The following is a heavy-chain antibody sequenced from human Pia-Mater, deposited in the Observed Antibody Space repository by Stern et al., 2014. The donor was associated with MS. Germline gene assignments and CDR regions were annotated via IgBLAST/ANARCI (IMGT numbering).Heavy chain of an antibody. V-gene: IGHV1-69*12. J-gene: IGHJ4*02. CDR3: ARGSTYYDFWTAYYGHLEF. D-gene: IGHD3-3*01. CDR1: GGTFSNYA. CDR2: IIPMFDTA. Sequence: QVQLVQSGAEVKKPGSSVKLSCKTSGGTFSNYAFNWVRQAPGQGLEWMGGIIPMFDTADYAPNFQRRVTITADESTNTTYMDLSSLKSEDTAVYYCARGSTYYDFWTAYYGHLEFWGQGTPVTVST.